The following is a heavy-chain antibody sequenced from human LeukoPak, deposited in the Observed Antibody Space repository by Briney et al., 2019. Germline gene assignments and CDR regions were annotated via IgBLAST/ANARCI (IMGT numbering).Heavy chain of an antibody. CDR3: ARGWRATVTNFDY. D-gene: IGHD4-17*01. V-gene: IGHV1-8*01. Sequence: GASVKVSCKASGYTFTSYDINWVRQATGQGLEWMGWMNPNSGNTGYAQEFQGRVTMTRNTSISTAYMELSSLRSEDTAVYYCARGWRATVTNFDYWGQGTLVTVSS. J-gene: IGHJ4*02. CDR2: MNPNSGNT. CDR1: GYTFTSYD.